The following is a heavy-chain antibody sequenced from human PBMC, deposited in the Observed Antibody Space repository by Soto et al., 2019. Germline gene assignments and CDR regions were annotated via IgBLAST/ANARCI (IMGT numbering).Heavy chain of an antibody. V-gene: IGHV4-59*01. J-gene: IGHJ4*02. Sequence: LSLTCSISGGSITNYYWSWIRQPPGKGLEWIGYVYYTGSTKYNPSLESRVTISADTSRNQYSLRVTSVTAADTAIYYCAKYRRSEAEGYTLDFWGQGILVTVSS. CDR2: VYYTGST. CDR1: GGSITNYY. D-gene: IGHD2-15*01. CDR3: AKYRRSEAEGYTLDF.